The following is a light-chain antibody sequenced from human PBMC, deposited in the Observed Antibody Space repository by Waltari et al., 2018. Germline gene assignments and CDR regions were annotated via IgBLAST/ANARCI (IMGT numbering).Light chain of an antibody. CDR3: SSYAGSNNV. Sequence: QSALTQPPSASGSPGQSVAISCPGTSRDVGGYHYVSWYQQQPGKAPKLMIYEVTKRPSGVPDRFSGSKSGNTASLTVSGLQAEDEADYYCSSYAGSNNVFGTGTKVTVL. J-gene: IGLJ1*01. CDR2: EVT. CDR1: SRDVGGYHY. V-gene: IGLV2-8*01.